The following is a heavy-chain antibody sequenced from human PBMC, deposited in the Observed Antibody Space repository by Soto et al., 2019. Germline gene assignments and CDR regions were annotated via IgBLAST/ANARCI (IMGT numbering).Heavy chain of an antibody. Sequence: PSETLSLTCTVSGGSISSGDYYWSWIRQPPGKGLEWIGYIYYSGSTYYNPSLKSRVTISVDTSKNQFSLKLSSVTAADTAVYYCAREVPRSGYSYGSFGPSPPWGQGTLVTVSS. J-gene: IGHJ5*02. V-gene: IGHV4-30-4*01. CDR1: GGSISSGDYY. CDR2: IYYSGST. CDR3: AREVPRSGYSYGSFGPSPP. D-gene: IGHD5-18*01.